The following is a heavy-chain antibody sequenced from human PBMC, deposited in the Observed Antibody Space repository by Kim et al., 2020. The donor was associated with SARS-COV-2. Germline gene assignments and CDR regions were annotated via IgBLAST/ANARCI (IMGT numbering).Heavy chain of an antibody. CDR3: AREVMGAYDSSGYNDY. J-gene: IGHJ4*03. Sequence: SETLSLTCAVYGGSFSGYYWSWIRQPPGKGLEWIGEINHSGSTNYNPSLKSRVTISVDTSKNQFSLKLSSVTAADTAVYYCAREVMGAYDSSGYNDYWG. CDR1: GGSFSGYY. CDR2: INHSGST. V-gene: IGHV4-34*01. D-gene: IGHD3-22*01.